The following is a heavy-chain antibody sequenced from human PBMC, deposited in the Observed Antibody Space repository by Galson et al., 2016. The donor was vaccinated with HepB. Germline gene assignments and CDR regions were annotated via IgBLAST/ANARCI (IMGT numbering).Heavy chain of an antibody. J-gene: IGHJ5*02. V-gene: IGHV1-3*01. Sequence: SVKVSCKASGYSFISYSMHWVRQAPGQRLEWMGWIDVGNGATKYSQKFQGRLTITRDTSASTAYMDLNSLTSEETAVYYCARGSSGWYGENDWFYPWGQGSVVAVSS. CDR2: IDVGNGAT. CDR3: ARGSSGWYGENDWFYP. CDR1: GYSFISYS. D-gene: IGHD6-19*01.